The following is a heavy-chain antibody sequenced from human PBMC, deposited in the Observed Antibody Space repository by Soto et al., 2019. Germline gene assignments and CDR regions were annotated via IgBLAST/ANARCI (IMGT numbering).Heavy chain of an antibody. Sequence: QVQLVQSGAEVKKPGASVKVSCKASGYTFTGYYMHWVRQAPGQGLEWMGWINPNSGGTKYPQKFQGRVTMTRDKSITTLYMSLTGLKSDDTAVYYCSRDLAKGGGSAGFDYWGQGTLVAVSS. CDR1: GYTFTGYY. CDR2: INPNSGGT. CDR3: SRDLAKGGGSAGFDY. D-gene: IGHD2-15*01. V-gene: IGHV1-2*02. J-gene: IGHJ4*02.